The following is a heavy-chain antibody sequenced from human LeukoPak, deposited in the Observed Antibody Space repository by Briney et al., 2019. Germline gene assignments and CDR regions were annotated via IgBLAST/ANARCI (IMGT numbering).Heavy chain of an antibody. V-gene: IGHV4-34*01. CDR3: AGERGEEYSSGWYKRNYFDN. D-gene: IGHD6-19*01. CDR1: GGSFSGYY. CDR2: INHSGGT. J-gene: IGHJ4*02. Sequence: PSETLSLTCAVYGGSFSGYYWSWIRQPPGKGLEWIGEINHSGGTNYNPSLKSRVTISVNTSKNQFSLKLTSVTGADTAVYYCAGERGEEYSSGWYKRNYFDNWGQGIRVTVSS.